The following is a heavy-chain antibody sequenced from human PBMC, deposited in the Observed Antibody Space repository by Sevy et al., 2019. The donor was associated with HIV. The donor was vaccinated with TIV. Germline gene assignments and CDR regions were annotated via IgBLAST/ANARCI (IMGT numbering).Heavy chain of an antibody. CDR1: GGTFSSYA. D-gene: IGHD6-13*01. CDR2: IIPIFGTA. V-gene: IGHV1-69*06. CDR3: ARVTIAAAGTGYYYYMDV. Sequence: ASVKVSCKASGGTFSSYAISWVRQAPGQGLELMGGIIPIFGTANYAQKFQGRVTITADKSTSTAYMELSSLRSEDTAVYYCARVTIAAAGTGYYYYMDVWGKGTTVTVSS. J-gene: IGHJ6*03.